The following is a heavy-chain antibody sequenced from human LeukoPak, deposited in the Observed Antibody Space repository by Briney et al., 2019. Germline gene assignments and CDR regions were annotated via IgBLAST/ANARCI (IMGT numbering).Heavy chain of an antibody. D-gene: IGHD2-8*02. CDR3: ANGGNYCWYY. Sequence: SETLSLTCTVSGGSISSSDYYWGWIRQPPGEGLEWIGSIYYSGSTYYNPSLKSRVTISVDTSKNQFSLKLSSVTAADTAVYYCANGGNYCWYYWGQGILVTVSS. J-gene: IGHJ4*02. CDR1: GGSISSSDYY. V-gene: IGHV4-39*07. CDR2: IYYSGST.